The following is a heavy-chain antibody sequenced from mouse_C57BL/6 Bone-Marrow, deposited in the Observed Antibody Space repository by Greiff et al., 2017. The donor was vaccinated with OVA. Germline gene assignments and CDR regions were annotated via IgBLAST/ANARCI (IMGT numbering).Heavy chain of an antibody. CDR3: ARSGDYGGLDY. J-gene: IGHJ2*01. CDR2: IYPRSGNT. Sequence: QVQLQQSGAELARPGASVKLSCKASGYTFTSYGISWVKQRPGQGLEWIGEIYPRSGNTYYNEKFKGKATMTADKSSSTAYMELRSLTSEDSAVYFCARSGDYGGLDYWGQGTTLTVSS. CDR1: GYTFTSYG. V-gene: IGHV1-81*01. D-gene: IGHD2-4*01.